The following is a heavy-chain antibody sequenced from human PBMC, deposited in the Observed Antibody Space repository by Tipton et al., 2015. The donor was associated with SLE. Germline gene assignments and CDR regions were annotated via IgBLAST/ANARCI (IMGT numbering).Heavy chain of an antibody. Sequence: LRLSCTVSGGSISSGSYYWSWTRQPAGKGLEWIGYIYTSGSTNYNPSLKSRVTISVDTSKNQFSLKLSSVTAADTAVYYCARGDEFGPMGFCDYWGQGTLVTVSS. CDR3: ARGDEFGPMGFCDY. D-gene: IGHD2-21*01. V-gene: IGHV4-61*09. CDR1: GGSISSGSYY. J-gene: IGHJ4*02. CDR2: IYTSGST.